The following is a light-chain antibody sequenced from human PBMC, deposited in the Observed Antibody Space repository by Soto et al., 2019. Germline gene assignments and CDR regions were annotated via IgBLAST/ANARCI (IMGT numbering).Light chain of an antibody. CDR3: CSYAGSNNVV. Sequence: QSALTQPPSASGSPGQSVTISCTGTSSDVGGYNYVSWYQQYPGKAPTLMIYEVSERPSGVPDRFSGSKSGNTASLTVSGLQAEHEADYCYCSYAGSNNVVFGGGTQLTVL. CDR2: EVS. J-gene: IGLJ2*01. CDR1: SSDVGGYNY. V-gene: IGLV2-8*01.